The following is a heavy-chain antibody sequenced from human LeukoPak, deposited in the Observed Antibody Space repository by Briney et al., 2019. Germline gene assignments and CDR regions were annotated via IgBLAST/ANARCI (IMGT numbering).Heavy chain of an antibody. CDR2: ISYDGSNK. CDR1: RFTFSSYG. D-gene: IGHD3-9*01. CDR3: AKDSARGGYFDWLFYY. J-gene: IGHJ4*02. Sequence: GRSLRLSCAASRFTFSSYGIHWVRQAPGKGLEWVAVISYDGSNKYYADSVKGRFTISRDNSKNTVYLQMNSLRAEDTAVYCCAKDSARGGYFDWLFYYWGQGTLVTVSS. V-gene: IGHV3-30*18.